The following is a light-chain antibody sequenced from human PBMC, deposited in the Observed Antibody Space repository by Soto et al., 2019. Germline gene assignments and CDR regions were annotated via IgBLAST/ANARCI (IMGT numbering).Light chain of an antibody. V-gene: IGKV2-30*02. J-gene: IGKJ5*01. CDR1: QSLVHRDGNTY. CDR2: KVS. CDR3: MQGSHWPPIT. Sequence: DVVVTQSPLSLPVTLGQAASISCRSSQSLVHRDGNTYLSWFRQRPGQSPRRLIYKVSNREAGVTDRFSGSGSGTDFTLKISRVEAEDVCLYYCMQGSHWPPITFGQGTRLEIK.